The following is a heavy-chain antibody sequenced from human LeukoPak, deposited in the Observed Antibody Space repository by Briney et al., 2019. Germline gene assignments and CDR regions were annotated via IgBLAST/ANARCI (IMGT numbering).Heavy chain of an antibody. D-gene: IGHD3-22*01. V-gene: IGHV4-59*01. J-gene: IGHJ4*02. CDR2: IYYSGST. CDR1: GGSISSYY. CDR3: ARVRRYYDSSGYYYPDFDY. Sequence: PSETLSLTCTVSGGSISSYYWSWIRQPPGKGLEWIGYIYYSGSTNYNPSLKSRVTISVDTSKNKFSLKLSSVTAADTAVYYCARVRRYYDSSGYYYPDFDYWGQGTLVTVSS.